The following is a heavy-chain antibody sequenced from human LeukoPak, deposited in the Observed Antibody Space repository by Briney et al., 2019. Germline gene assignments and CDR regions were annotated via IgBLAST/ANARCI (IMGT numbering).Heavy chain of an antibody. CDR3: ARTVWYYYDSSGYYPY. V-gene: IGHV1-46*01. Sequence: ASVKVSCKASGYTFTSYYMHWVRQAPGQGLEWMGIINPSGGSTSYARKFQGRVTMTRDTSTSTVYMELSSLRSEDTAVYYCARTVWYYYDSSGYYPYWGQGTLVTVSS. CDR2: INPSGGST. J-gene: IGHJ4*02. D-gene: IGHD3-22*01. CDR1: GYTFTSYY.